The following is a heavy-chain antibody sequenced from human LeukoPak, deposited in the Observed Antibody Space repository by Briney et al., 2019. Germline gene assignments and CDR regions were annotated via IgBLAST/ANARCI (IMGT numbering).Heavy chain of an antibody. D-gene: IGHD3-22*01. CDR2: IYHSVNT. V-gene: IGHV4-38-2*01. J-gene: IGHJ4*02. Sequence: SETLSLTCAVSDYSISSGYYWGWLRQPPGKGLEWIGSIYHSVNTYYNPSLKSRVTISVDTSKNQFSLKLSSVTAVDTAVYYCARLRYYYDSSGYRPYYFDYWGQGTLVTVSS. CDR1: DYSISSGYY. CDR3: ARLRYYYDSSGYRPYYFDY.